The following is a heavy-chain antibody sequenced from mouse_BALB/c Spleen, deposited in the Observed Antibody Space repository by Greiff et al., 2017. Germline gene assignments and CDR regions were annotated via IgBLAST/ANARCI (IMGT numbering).Heavy chain of an antibody. J-gene: IGHJ3*01. CDR3: VRDPTGTTWFAY. CDR1: GFSLTSYD. D-gene: IGHD4-1*02. Sequence: VKVVESGPGLVAPSQSLSITCTVSGFSLTSYDISWIRQPPGKGLEWLGVIWTGGGTNYNSAFMSRLSISKDNSKSQVFLKMNSLQTDDTAIYYCVRDPTGTTWFAYWGQGTLVTVSA. CDR2: IWTGGGT. V-gene: IGHV2-9-2*01.